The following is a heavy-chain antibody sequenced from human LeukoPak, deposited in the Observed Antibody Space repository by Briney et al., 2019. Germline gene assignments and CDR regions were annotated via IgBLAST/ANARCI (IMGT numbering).Heavy chain of an antibody. CDR3: ATPTYYYDSSGYYLGY. Sequence: AASVKVSCKASGGTFSSYAISWVRQAPGQGLEWMGGIIPIFGTANYAQKFQGRVTITADESTSTAYMELSSLRSEDTAVYYCATPTYYYDSSGYYLGYWGQGTLVTVSS. D-gene: IGHD3-22*01. V-gene: IGHV1-69*13. J-gene: IGHJ4*02. CDR1: GGTFSSYA. CDR2: IIPIFGTA.